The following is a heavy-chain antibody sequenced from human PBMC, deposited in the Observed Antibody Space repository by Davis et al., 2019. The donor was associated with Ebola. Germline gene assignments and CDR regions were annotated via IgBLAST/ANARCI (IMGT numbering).Heavy chain of an antibody. D-gene: IGHD3-10*01. CDR2: ISAYNGNT. CDR3: ARDEKVRGGHNWFDP. Sequence: ASVKVSCKASGGTFSSYAISWVRQAPGQGLEWMGWISAYNGNTNYAQKLQGRVTMTTDTSTSTAYMELRSLRSDDTAVYYCARDEKVRGGHNWFDPWGQGTLVTVSS. CDR1: GGTFSSYA. J-gene: IGHJ5*02. V-gene: IGHV1-18*01.